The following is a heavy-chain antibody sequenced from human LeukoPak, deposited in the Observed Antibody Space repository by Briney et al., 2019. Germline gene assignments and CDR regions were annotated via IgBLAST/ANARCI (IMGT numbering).Heavy chain of an antibody. J-gene: IGHJ4*02. D-gene: IGHD1-7*01. CDR3: AKDKGLELRGGSYFDY. CDR1: GFTFSSYG. V-gene: IGHV3-30*02. CDR2: IRYDGSNK. Sequence: PGGSLRLSCAASGFTFSSYGMHWVRQAPGKGLEWVAFIRYDGSNKYCADSVKGRFTISRDNSKNTLYLQMNSLRAEDTAVYYCAKDKGLELRGGSYFDYWGQGTLVTVSS.